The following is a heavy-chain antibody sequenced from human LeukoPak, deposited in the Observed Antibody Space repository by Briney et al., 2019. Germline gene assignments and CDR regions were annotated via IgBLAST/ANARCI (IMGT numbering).Heavy chain of an antibody. J-gene: IGHJ6*03. D-gene: IGHD6-19*01. CDR3: ARNTRSGPVYYYYMDV. V-gene: IGHV4-4*07. CDR1: GSPINNAYY. CDR2: IYTSGST. Sequence: PSAPLSLPCAVSGSPINNAYYWSWLRQPAGKGLEWIGRIYTSGSTNYNPSLKSRVTMSVDTSKNQFSLKLSSVTAADTAVYYCARNTRSGPVYYYYMDVWGKGTTVTVSS.